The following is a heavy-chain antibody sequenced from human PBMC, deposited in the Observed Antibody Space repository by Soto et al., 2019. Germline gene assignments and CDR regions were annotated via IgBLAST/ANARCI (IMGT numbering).Heavy chain of an antibody. CDR2: IKSEANGGTT. CDR3: AYYRDSSARHVDF. Sequence: EVQLVESGGGLVKPGGSLRLSCEAPGFSFSTAWRKGARQVPGKGLEWVGRIKSEANGGTTDHAAAVKGRFIISRDDSKNMLFLQMDSLITEDSAVYYCAYYRDSSARHVDFWGQGTLVTVSS. V-gene: IGHV3-15*07. CDR1: GFSFSTAW. J-gene: IGHJ4*02. D-gene: IGHD3-22*01.